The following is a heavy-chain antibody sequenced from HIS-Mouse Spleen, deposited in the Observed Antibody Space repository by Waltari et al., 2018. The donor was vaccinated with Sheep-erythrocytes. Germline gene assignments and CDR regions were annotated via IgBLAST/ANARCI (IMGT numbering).Heavy chain of an antibody. CDR2: INHSGST. Sequence: QVQLQLWGAGLLKPWETLSLTCAVYGGSFSGYYWSWIRQPPGKGLEWIGEINHSGSTNYNPSLKSRVTISVDTSKNQFSLKLSSVTAADTAVYYCALSVDLAGAFDIWGQGTMVTVSS. D-gene: IGHD6-19*01. CDR3: ALSVDLAGAFDI. J-gene: IGHJ3*02. CDR1: GGSFSGYY. V-gene: IGHV4-34*01.